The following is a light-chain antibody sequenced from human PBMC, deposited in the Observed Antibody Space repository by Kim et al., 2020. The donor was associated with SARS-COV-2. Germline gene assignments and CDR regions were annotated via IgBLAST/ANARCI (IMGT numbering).Light chain of an antibody. CDR1: QSVSSY. CDR2: DAS. CDR3: QQRSNWLLT. J-gene: IGKJ4*01. V-gene: IGKV3-11*01. Sequence: LYPGERATLSCRASQSVSSYVAWYRHKPGQAPRLLIYDASNRATGIPARFSGSGSGTDFTLTISSLEPEDFAVYYCQQRSNWLLTFGGGTKVDIK.